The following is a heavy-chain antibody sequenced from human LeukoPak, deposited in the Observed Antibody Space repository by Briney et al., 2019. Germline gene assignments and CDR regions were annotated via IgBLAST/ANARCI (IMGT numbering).Heavy chain of an antibody. CDR1: GFTFSSYA. V-gene: IGHV3-23*01. J-gene: IGHJ4*02. D-gene: IGHD1-14*01. CDR3: AKYRKVRPTEALDY. CDR2: ISGSGGDT. Sequence: GSLRLSCAASGFTFSSYAMSWVRQAPGKGLEWVSAISGSGGDTYYADSVKGRFTISRDNSKNTLYLQINSLRAEETAVYYCAKYRKVRPTEALDYWGQGTLVTVSS.